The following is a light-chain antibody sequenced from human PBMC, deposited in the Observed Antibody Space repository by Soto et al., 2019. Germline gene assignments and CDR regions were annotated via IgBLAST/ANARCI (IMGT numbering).Light chain of an antibody. Sequence: QSVLTQPPSVSGAPGQRVTISCAGSSSDIGAGHDVHWYQQLPGTAPKLLIYGNTNRPSGVPDRFSGSKSGASASLAITGRQPEDEADYHCQSFDASLRGWVFGGGTKLTVL. CDR2: GNT. CDR3: QSFDASLRGWV. J-gene: IGLJ3*02. V-gene: IGLV1-40*01. CDR1: SSDIGAGHD.